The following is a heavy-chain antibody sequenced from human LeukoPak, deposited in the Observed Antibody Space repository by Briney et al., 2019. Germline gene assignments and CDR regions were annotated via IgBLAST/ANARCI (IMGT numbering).Heavy chain of an antibody. CDR1: GGSISSYY. V-gene: IGHV4-4*07. D-gene: IGHD3-22*01. CDR3: ARANSSGYSYYFDY. Sequence: SGTLSLTCTVSGGSISSYYWSWIRQPAGKGLEWIGRIYTSGSTNYNPSLKSRVTMSVDTSKNQFSLKLSSVTAADTAVYYCARANSSGYSYYFDYWGQGTLVTVSS. CDR2: IYTSGST. J-gene: IGHJ4*02.